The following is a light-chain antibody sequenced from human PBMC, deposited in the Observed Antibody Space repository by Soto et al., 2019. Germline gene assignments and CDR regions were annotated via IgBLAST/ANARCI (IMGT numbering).Light chain of an antibody. J-gene: IGKJ1*01. Sequence: EIVMTQSPATLSVSPGERATLSCRASQSVSSNLAWYQQKPGQAPRHLIYGASTRATGIPARFSGSGSGTEFTLTMSSLQSEDFAVYYCQQYNNWPPRTFGQGTKVEIK. V-gene: IGKV3-15*01. CDR2: GAS. CDR1: QSVSSN. CDR3: QQYNNWPPRT.